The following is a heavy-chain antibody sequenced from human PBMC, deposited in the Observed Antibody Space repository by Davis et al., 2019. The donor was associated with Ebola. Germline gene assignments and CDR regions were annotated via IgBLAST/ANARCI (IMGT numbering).Heavy chain of an antibody. CDR3: AREPARAV. CDR1: DGYISSSYY. CDR2: IYSSGNI. Sequence: SETLSLTCTVSDGYISSSYYWSWIRQSAGKGLEWIGRIYSSGNINYNPSLQSRVTMSVDTSKNRFSLNLTSVTAADTAIYYCAREPARAVWGKGITVIVSS. V-gene: IGHV4-4*07. J-gene: IGHJ6*04.